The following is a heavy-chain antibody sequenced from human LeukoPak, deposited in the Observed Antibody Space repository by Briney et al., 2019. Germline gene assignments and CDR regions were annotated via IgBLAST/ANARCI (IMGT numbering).Heavy chain of an antibody. D-gene: IGHD1-1*01. Sequence: GESLRLSRAASGFTFSSYSMNWVRQAPGKGLEWVSSINSTSDSIFNADSVRGRFTVSGDNAKNTLYLQMNSLRAEDTAVYYCARPLEGTGGNWYFDLWGRGTLVTVS. V-gene: IGHV3-21*01. CDR3: ARPLEGTGGNWYFDL. CDR2: INSTSDSI. CDR1: GFTFSSYS. J-gene: IGHJ2*01.